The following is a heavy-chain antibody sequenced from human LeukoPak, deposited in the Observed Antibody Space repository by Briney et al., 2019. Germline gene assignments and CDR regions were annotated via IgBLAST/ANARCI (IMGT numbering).Heavy chain of an antibody. Sequence: ASVKPSCKASGSSFTTYGMNWVPQAAGQRVRGLGWFNTYTGNPTYAQGFTGRFVFSMDTSASTAYLQISSLKAEDMAMYYCASCITMIVVVIKAFDYWGQGTLVTVSS. D-gene: IGHD3-22*01. J-gene: IGHJ4*02. CDR1: GSSFTTYG. CDR2: FNTYTGNP. V-gene: IGHV7-81*01. CDR3: ASCITMIVVVIKAFDY.